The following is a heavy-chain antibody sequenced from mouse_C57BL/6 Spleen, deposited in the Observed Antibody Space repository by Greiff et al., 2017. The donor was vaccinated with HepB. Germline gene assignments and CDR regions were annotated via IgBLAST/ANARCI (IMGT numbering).Heavy chain of an antibody. CDR2: IWTGGGT. V-gene: IGHV2-9-1*01. D-gene: IGHD2-4*01. J-gene: IGHJ2*01. CDR1: GFSLTSYA. CDR3: ARGRLRREGYYFDY. Sequence: QVQLQQSGPGLVAPSQSLSITCTVSGFSLTSYAISWVRQPPGKGLEWLGVIWTGGGTNYNSALKSRLSISKDNSKSQVFLKMNSLQTDDTARYYCARGRLRREGYYFDYWGQGTTLTVSS.